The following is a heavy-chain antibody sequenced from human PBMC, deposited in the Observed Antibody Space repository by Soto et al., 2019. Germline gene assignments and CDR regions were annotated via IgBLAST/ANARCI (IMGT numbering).Heavy chain of an antibody. V-gene: IGHV4-31*03. J-gene: IGHJ4*02. CDR1: GSINSGGYY. Sequence: QVHLQESGPGLVRPSQTLSLTCTVSGSINSGGYYWSWVRQHPVKGLEWIGYIHYSGSTWYNPSLKCRISTSVGPSKVQFSLKLVSVTVADTAIFYCALLKGSGGFSAYCFGSRGQGILVIVS. D-gene: IGHD3-10*01. CDR3: ALLKGSGGFSAYCFGS. CDR2: IHYSGST.